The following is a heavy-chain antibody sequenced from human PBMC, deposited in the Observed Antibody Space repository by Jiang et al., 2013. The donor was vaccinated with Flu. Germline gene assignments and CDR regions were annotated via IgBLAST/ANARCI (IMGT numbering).Heavy chain of an antibody. CDR3: ARDPRRVTIFGVVIRYFDL. J-gene: IGHJ2*01. Sequence: AQKFQGRVTITADESTSTAYMELSSLRSEDTAVYYCARDPRRVTIFGVVIRYFDLWGRGTLVTVSS. V-gene: IGHV1-69*01. D-gene: IGHD3-3*01.